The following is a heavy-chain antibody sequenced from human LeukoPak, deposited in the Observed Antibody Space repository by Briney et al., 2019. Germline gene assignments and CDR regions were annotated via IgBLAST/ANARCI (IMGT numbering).Heavy chain of an antibody. CDR1: GFTFSNYW. Sequence: GGSLRLSCAASGFTFSNYWMSWVRQTPGKGLEWVANIKEDGSDKYYVDSLKGLFTISRDNANNSLYLEMNSPRDEDTPITYCAKDRTRQAYWGQGTLVTVSS. CDR3: AKDRTRQAY. D-gene: IGHD3-3*01. J-gene: IGHJ4*02. V-gene: IGHV3-7*03. CDR2: IKEDGSDK.